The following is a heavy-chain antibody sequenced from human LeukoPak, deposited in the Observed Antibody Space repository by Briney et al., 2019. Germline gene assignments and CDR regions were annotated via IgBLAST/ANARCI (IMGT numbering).Heavy chain of an antibody. CDR2: INTDGSST. CDR1: GFTFSSYW. CDR3: APRRDSSGYYPFDY. Sequence: GRSLRLSCAASGFTFSSYWMHWVRQDPGMGPVWGSRINTDGSSTSYADSVKGRFTISRDNAKNTLYLQMNSLRAEDTAVYYCAPRRDSSGYYPFDYWGQGTLVTVSS. V-gene: IGHV3-74*01. J-gene: IGHJ4*02. D-gene: IGHD3-22*01.